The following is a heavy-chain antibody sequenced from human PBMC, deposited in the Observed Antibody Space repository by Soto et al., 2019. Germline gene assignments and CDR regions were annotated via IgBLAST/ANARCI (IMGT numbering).Heavy chain of an antibody. CDR3: ARVRPDCSSTSCYLDGLDFLWSGYYYYYMDV. V-gene: IGHV4-59*01. CDR2: IYYSGST. J-gene: IGHJ6*03. Sequence: PSETLSLTCTVSGGSISSYYWSWIRQPPGKGLEWIGYIYYSGSTNYNPSLKSRVTISVDTSKNQFSLKLSSVTAADTAVYYCARVRPDCSSTSCYLDGLDFLWSGYYYYYMDVWGKGTTVTVSS. D-gene: IGHD2-2*01. CDR1: GGSISSYY.